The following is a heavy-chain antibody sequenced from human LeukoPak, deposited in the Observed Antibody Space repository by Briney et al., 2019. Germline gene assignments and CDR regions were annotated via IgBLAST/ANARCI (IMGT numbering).Heavy chain of an antibody. J-gene: IGHJ4*02. V-gene: IGHV3-23*01. D-gene: IGHD3-16*01. CDR1: GFTFSNYA. Sequence: QSGGSLRLSCAVSGFTFSNYAMSWVRQAPGKGLEWVSGISGSGGSTDYADSVKGRFTISRDNSKNTLYLQMNSLRAEDTAVYYCAKHIGGGIPGFDYWGQGTLVTVSS. CDR3: AKHIGGGIPGFDY. CDR2: ISGSGGST.